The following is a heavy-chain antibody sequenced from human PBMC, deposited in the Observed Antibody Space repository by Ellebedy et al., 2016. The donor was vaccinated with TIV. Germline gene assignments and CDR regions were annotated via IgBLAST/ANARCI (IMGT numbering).Heavy chain of an antibody. J-gene: IGHJ6*02. CDR1: GGSISSSSYY. CDR2: IYYSGST. Sequence: SETLSLXCTVSGGSISSSSYYWGWIRQPPGKGLEWIGSIYYSGSTYYNPSLKSRVTISVDTSKNQFSLKLSSVTAADTAVYYCARLGESFPTYYYYGMDVWGQGTTVTVSS. D-gene: IGHD3-10*01. V-gene: IGHV4-39*01. CDR3: ARLGESFPTYYYYGMDV.